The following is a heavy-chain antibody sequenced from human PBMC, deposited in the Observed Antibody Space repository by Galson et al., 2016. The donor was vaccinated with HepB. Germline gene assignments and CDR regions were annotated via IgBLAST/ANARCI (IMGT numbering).Heavy chain of an antibody. J-gene: IGHJ6*03. V-gene: IGHV3-21*01. CDR1: GFTFSSYS. CDR2: ISSSSSYI. CDR3: ARVQRTYYMDV. Sequence: SLRLSCAASGFTFSSYSMNWVRQAPGKGLEWVSSISSSSSYIYYADSVKGRFTISRDNAKNSRYLQMNSLRAEDTAVYYCARVQRTYYMDVWGKGTTVTVSS.